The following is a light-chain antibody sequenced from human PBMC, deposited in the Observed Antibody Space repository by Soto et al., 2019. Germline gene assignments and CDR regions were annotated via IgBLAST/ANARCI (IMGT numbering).Light chain of an antibody. V-gene: IGLV2-14*01. Sequence: QSVLSQPASVSGSPGQSITISCTGTSSDIGGYNYVSWYQQDSGKAPKLIIYAVTDRPSGISSRFSGSKSGNTAFLTISWLQAEDEADYYCTSYTRGSTYVFGTGTKVTVL. J-gene: IGLJ1*01. CDR3: TSYTRGSTYV. CDR1: SSDIGGYNY. CDR2: AVT.